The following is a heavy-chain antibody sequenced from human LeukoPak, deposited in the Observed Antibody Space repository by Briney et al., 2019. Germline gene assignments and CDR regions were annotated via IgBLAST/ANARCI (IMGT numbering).Heavy chain of an antibody. CDR2: INHSGST. Sequence: SETLSLTRAVYGGSFSGYYWSWIRQPPGKGLEWIGEINHSGSTNYNPSLKSRVTISVDTSKNQFSLKLSSVTAADTAVYYCARSYCSGGSCYSGSLLPFDPWGQGTLVTVSS. CDR1: GGSFSGYY. D-gene: IGHD2-15*01. V-gene: IGHV4-34*01. CDR3: ARSYCSGGSCYSGSLLPFDP. J-gene: IGHJ5*02.